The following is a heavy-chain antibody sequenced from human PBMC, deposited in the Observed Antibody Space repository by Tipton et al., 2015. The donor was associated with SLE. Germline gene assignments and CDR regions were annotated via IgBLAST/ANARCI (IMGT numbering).Heavy chain of an antibody. CDR3: ASLVGATTPFDY. D-gene: IGHD1-26*01. CDR2: IYYSGST. V-gene: IGHV4-59*01. J-gene: IGHJ4*02. CDR1: GGSISSYY. Sequence: TLSLTCTVSGGSISSYYWSWVRQPPGKGLEWIGYIYYSGSTYYNPSLKSRVTISVDTSKNQFSLKLSSVTAADTAVYYCASLVGATTPFDYWGQGTLVTVSS.